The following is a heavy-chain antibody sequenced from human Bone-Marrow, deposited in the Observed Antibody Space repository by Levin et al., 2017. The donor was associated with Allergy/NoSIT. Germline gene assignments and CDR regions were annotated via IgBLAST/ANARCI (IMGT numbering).Heavy chain of an antibody. CDR1: GYPFTSYL. Sequence: GESLKISCKASGYPFTSYLIHWVRQAPGQSLEWMGWINAGNGNTRYSQKFQGRVTITRDPSADTAFMDLSSLRSEDTAVYYCARDVGAFDDWGQGTLITVSS. J-gene: IGHJ4*02. CDR3: ARDVGAFDD. CDR2: INAGNGNT. D-gene: IGHD1-26*01. V-gene: IGHV1-3*01.